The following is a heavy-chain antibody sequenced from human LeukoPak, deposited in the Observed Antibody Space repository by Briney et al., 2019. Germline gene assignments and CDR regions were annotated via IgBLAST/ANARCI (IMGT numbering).Heavy chain of an antibody. CDR1: GGSFSGYY. J-gene: IGHJ3*02. D-gene: IGHD3-3*01. CDR2: INHSGST. CDR3: ARGFGDDFWSGPPGAFDI. V-gene: IGHV4-34*01. Sequence: SETLSLTCAVYGGSFSGYYWSWIRQPPGKGLEWIGEINHSGSTNYNPSLKSRVTISVDTSKNQFSLKLSSVTAADTAVYYCARGFGDDFWSGPPGAFDIWGQGTMVTVSS.